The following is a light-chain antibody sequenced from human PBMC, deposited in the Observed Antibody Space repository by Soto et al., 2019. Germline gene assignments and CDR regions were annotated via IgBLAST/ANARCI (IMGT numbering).Light chain of an antibody. Sequence: MTPAPDTLAVSPGGRATLSCMASQSINNNVAWYQLRVGQAPRLLIYGASTRATGIPARFSGSGSGTEFTLTICSLQSEDFAEHHCQQYNNCSQPFGRGTKVDIK. CDR2: GAS. CDR1: QSINNN. J-gene: IGKJ1*01. CDR3: QQYNNCSQP. V-gene: IGKV3-15*01.